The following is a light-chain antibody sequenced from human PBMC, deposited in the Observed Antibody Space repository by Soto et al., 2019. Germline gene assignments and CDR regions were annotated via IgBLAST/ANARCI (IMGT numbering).Light chain of an antibody. Sequence: QSVLTQPPSASGTPGQRVTISCSGSSSNIGSNTVKWYQQLPGTAPQLLIYYNNQRPSGVPDRFSGSKSGTSASLAISGLQSEDEADYYCAAWDDSLNGVVFGGGTKLTVL. CDR1: SSNIGSNT. J-gene: IGLJ2*01. V-gene: IGLV1-44*01. CDR3: AAWDDSLNGVV. CDR2: YNN.